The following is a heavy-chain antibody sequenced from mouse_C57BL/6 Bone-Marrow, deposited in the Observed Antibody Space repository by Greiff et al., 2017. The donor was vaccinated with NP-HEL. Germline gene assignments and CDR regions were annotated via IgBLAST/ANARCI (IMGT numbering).Heavy chain of an antibody. CDR2: INPNYGTT. D-gene: IGHD1-1*01. V-gene: IGHV1-39*01. J-gene: IGHJ4*01. CDR1: GYSFTDYN. CDR3: ARFDDYGSSYEDYAMDY. Sequence: VQLQQSGPELVKPGASVKISCKASGYSFTDYNMNWVKQSNGKSLEWIGVINPNYGTTSYNQKFKGKATLTVDQSSSTAYMQLNSLTSEDSAVYYCARFDDYGSSYEDYAMDYWGQGTSVTVSS.